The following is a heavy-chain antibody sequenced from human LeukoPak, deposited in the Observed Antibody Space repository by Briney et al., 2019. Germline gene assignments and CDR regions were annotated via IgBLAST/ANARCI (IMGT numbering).Heavy chain of an antibody. V-gene: IGHV3-30-3*01. D-gene: IGHD3-22*01. CDR3: ARASSGYYYGDY. J-gene: IGHJ4*02. CDR1: GFTFSSYA. CDR2: ISYDGSNK. Sequence: PGRSQRLSCAASGFTFSSYAMHWVRQAPGKGLEWVAVISYDGSNKYYADSVKGRFTISRDNSKNTLYLQMNSLRAEDTAVYYCARASSGYYYGDYWGQGTLVTVSS.